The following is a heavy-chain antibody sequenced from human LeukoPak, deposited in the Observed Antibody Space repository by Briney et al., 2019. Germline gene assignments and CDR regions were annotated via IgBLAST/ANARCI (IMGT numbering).Heavy chain of an antibody. CDR2: ISSSGGST. Sequence: GGSLRLSCAASGFTFSSYAMSWVRQAPGKGLEWVSTISSSGGSTYYADSVKGRFTISRDNSKNTLYLQMNSLRAEDTAVYSCAKDLYPYYDSSGYFTPSDYWGQGTLVTVSS. D-gene: IGHD3-22*01. J-gene: IGHJ4*02. CDR3: AKDLYPYYDSSGYFTPSDY. CDR1: GFTFSSYA. V-gene: IGHV3-23*01.